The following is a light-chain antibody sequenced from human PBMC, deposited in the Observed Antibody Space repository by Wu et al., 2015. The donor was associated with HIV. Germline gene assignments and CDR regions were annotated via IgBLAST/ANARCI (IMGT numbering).Light chain of an antibody. V-gene: IGKV1-12*01. Sequence: DIQMTQSPSSVSASVGDRVTITCRASQGINSWLAWYQQKPGKAPKLLIYATSTLESEVPSRFSGSGSGTDFTLTISSLQPEDFGTYYCQQANSFLRTTFGQGTKVNIK. CDR2: ATS. CDR1: QGINSW. J-gene: IGKJ2*01. CDR3: QQANSFLRTT.